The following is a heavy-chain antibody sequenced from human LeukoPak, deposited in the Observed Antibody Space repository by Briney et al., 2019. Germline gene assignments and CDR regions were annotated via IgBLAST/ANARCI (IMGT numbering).Heavy chain of an antibody. CDR1: GFTYTRYR. CDR3: ARDDKWNDKPFDC. J-gene: IGHJ4*02. CDR2: ISSSSSYI. Sequence: GGSLTLTCASSGFTYTRYRMNSLRQAPAKGLEWVSSISSSSSYIYYADSVKGRFTISKDNAENSLYLQMHSLRVEDTALYYCARDDKWNDKPFDCWGQGTLVTVSS. V-gene: IGHV3-21*01. D-gene: IGHD1-20*01.